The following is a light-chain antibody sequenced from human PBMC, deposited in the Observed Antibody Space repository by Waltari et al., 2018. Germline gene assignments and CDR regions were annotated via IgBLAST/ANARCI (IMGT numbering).Light chain of an antibody. CDR3: QPSYSTPIT. J-gene: IGKJ5*01. CDR2: SSS. Sequence: DIQMTQSPLSLSTSVGDRVTLTCRASQSIDRYLNCYQHKPGQAPKLLNCSSSTLQTGVPSRFIGGGSWTDFTLTISRLQPEDFGTYYCQPSYSTPITFSQGTRLEIK. V-gene: IGKV1-39*01. CDR1: QSIDRY.